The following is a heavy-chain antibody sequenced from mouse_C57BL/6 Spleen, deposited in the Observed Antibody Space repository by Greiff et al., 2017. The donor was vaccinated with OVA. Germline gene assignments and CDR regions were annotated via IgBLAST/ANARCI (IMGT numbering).Heavy chain of an antibody. J-gene: IGHJ3*01. CDR1: GYTFTSYW. D-gene: IGHD2-3*01. CDR3: ARWGDDLDAFAY. CDR2: IDPSDSYT. Sequence: VQLQQPGAELVMPGASVKLSCKASGYTFTSYWMHWVKQRPGQGLEWIGEIDPSDSYTNYNQKFKGKSTLTVDKSSSTAYMQLSSLTSEDSAVYYCARWGDDLDAFAYWGQGTLVTVSA. V-gene: IGHV1-69*01.